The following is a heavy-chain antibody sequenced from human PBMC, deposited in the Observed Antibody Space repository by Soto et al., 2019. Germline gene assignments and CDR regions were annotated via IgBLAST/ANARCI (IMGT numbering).Heavy chain of an antibody. J-gene: IGHJ6*02. CDR3: AKGHIAAAGPYYYYYGMDV. D-gene: IGHD6-13*01. CDR2: ISWNSGSI. Sequence: GGSLRLSCAASGFTFDDYAMHWVRQAPGKGLEWVSGISWNSGSIGYADSVKGRFTISRDNAKNSLYLQMNSLRAEDTALYYCAKGHIAAAGPYYYYYGMDVWGQGTTVTVSS. CDR1: GFTFDDYA. V-gene: IGHV3-9*01.